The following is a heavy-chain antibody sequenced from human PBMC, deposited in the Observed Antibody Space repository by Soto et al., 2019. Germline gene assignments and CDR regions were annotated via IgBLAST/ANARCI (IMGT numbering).Heavy chain of an antibody. V-gene: IGHV3-7*01. CDR3: ARESLSGSNWFDP. CDR1: GFTFSSYW. Sequence: GESLKISCAASGFTFSSYWMSWVRQAPGKGLEWVANIKQDGSEKYYVDSVKGRFTISRDNAKNSLYLQMNSLRAEDTAVYYCARESLSGSNWFDPWGQGTLVTVSS. J-gene: IGHJ5*02. D-gene: IGHD1-26*01. CDR2: IKQDGSEK.